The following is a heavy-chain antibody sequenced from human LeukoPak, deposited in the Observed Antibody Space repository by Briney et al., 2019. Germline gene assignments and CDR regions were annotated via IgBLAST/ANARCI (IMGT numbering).Heavy chain of an antibody. CDR1: GFTFSSYS. Sequence: GGSLRLSCAASGFTFSSYSMNWVRQAPGKGLEWVSYISSSSSTIYYADSVKGRFTISRDNAKNSLYLQMNSLRAEDTAVYYCAGDERKTYYDILTGYSEYNWFDPWGQGTLVTVSS. J-gene: IGHJ5*02. D-gene: IGHD3-9*01. V-gene: IGHV3-48*01. CDR3: AGDERKTYYDILTGYSEYNWFDP. CDR2: ISSSSSTI.